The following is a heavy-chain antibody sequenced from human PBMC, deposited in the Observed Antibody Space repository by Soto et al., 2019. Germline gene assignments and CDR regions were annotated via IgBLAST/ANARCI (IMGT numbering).Heavy chain of an antibody. D-gene: IGHD6-13*01. CDR3: AMSTYSSSWYFDY. V-gene: IGHV3-33*01. J-gene: IGHJ4*02. CDR2: LWYDGSNK. Sequence: QVQLVESGGGVVQPGRSLRLSCAASGFTFSSYGMHWVRQPPGKGLEWVAVLWYDGSNKYYADSVKGRFTISRDNSKNTLYLKMNSRQAEDTAVYYWAMSTYSSSWYFDYWGQGPLVTVSS. CDR1: GFTFSSYG.